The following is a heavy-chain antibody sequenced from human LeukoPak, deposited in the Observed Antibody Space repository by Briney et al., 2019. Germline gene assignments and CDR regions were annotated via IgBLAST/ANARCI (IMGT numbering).Heavy chain of an antibody. D-gene: IGHD1-26*01. CDR2: ISSSSSHI. V-gene: IGHV3-21*01. J-gene: IGHJ4*02. Sequence: PGASLRLSCAASGFTFSSYSMNWVRQAPGKGLEWVSSISSSSSHIYYADSVKGRFTISRDNAKNSLYLQMNSLRAEDTAVYYCARDRPDFIVGGHFDYWGQGTLVTVSS. CDR3: ARDRPDFIVGGHFDY. CDR1: GFTFSSYS.